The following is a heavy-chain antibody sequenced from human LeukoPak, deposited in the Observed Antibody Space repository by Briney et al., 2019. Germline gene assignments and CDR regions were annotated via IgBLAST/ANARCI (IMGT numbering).Heavy chain of an antibody. CDR3: ATTRLGELSYNRYFDF. V-gene: IGHV3-21*01. CDR1: GFTFSIYS. D-gene: IGHD3-16*02. J-gene: IGHJ4*02. Sequence: GGCLRLSCAASGFTFSIYSMNWVRQAPGKGLEWVSSISSSSSYIYYADSVKGRFTISRDNAKNSLYLQMNSLRAEDTAVYYCATTRLGELSYNRYFDFWGQGTLVTVSS. CDR2: ISSSSSYI.